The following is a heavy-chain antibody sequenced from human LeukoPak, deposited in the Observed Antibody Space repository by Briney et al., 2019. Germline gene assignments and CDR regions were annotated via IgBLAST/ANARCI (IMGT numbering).Heavy chain of an antibody. CDR2: INHSGST. Sequence: SETLSLTCAVYGESFSGYYWSWIRQPPGKGLEWIGEINHSGSTNYNPSLKSRVTISVDTSKNQFSLKLSSVTAADTAVYYCARGPLWTTVTKNWFDPWGQGTLVTVSS. V-gene: IGHV4-34*01. CDR3: ARGPLWTTVTKNWFDP. J-gene: IGHJ5*02. CDR1: GESFSGYY. D-gene: IGHD4-17*01.